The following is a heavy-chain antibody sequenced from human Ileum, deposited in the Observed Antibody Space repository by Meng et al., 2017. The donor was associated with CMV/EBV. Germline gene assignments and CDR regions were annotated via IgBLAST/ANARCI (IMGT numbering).Heavy chain of an antibody. V-gene: IGHV3-53*01. D-gene: IGHD1-1*01. CDR2: IRYDAST. Sequence: GESLKISCSASGFSVTTNYMTLVRQAPGKGREWVSFIRYDASTSYTASVQGRFTIYRDNSKNTVYLQMNSLRDEDTDLYFCARACRQLSNCYLDSWGQGTQVTVSS. J-gene: IGHJ4*02. CDR1: GFSVTTNY. CDR3: ARACRQLSNCYLDS.